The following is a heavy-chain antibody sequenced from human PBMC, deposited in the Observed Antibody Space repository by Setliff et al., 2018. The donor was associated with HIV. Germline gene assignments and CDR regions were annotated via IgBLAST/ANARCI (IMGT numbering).Heavy chain of an antibody. D-gene: IGHD2-2*02. CDR2: ISHGGST. CDR3: ARGVHCTSTTCYTSIYFDY. CDR1: GGSISSGDYY. V-gene: IGHV4-61*08. Sequence: AETLSLTCSVSGGSISSGDYYWTWIRQPPGMGLEWIGEISHGGSTTYNPSLKSRVTLSVDTSKNQSSLKLTSVTAEDTAVFYCARGVHCTSTTCYTSIYFDYWGQGIMVTVSS. J-gene: IGHJ4*02.